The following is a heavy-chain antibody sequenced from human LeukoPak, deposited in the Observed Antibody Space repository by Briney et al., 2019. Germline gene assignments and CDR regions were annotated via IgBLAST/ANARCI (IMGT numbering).Heavy chain of an antibody. CDR1: GGSVSSGSYY. V-gene: IGHV4-61*02. CDR3: ARGPRTGHSNLSLTRYYYYYMDV. CDR2: IYTSGST. J-gene: IGHJ6*03. Sequence: SETLSLTCTVSGGSVSSGSYYWGCIRQPAGKGLECIGRIYTSGSTNYNPSLKSRVTISVDTSKNQFSLKLSSVTAADTAVYYCARGPRTGHSNLSLTRYYYYYMDVWGKGTTVTVSS. D-gene: IGHD3/OR15-3a*01.